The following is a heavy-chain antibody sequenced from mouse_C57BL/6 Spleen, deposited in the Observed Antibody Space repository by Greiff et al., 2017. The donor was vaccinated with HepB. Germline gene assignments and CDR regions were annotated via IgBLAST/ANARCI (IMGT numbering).Heavy chain of an antibody. CDR2: ISDGGSYT. V-gene: IGHV5-4*01. CDR3: ARDDYYGSPYFDY. D-gene: IGHD1-1*01. Sequence: EVKLMESGGGLVKPGGSLKLSCAASGFTFSSYAMSWVRQTPEKRLEWVATISDGGSYTYYPDNVKGRFTISRDNAKNNLYLQMSHLKSEDTAMYYCARDDYYGSPYFDYWGQGTTLTVSS. CDR1: GFTFSSYA. J-gene: IGHJ2*01.